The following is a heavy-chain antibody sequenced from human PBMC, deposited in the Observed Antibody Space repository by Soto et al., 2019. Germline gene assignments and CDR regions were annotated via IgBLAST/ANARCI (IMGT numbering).Heavy chain of an antibody. CDR1: GFTFSSYA. CDR3: AKEKTETTTRRGWFDP. Sequence: GGSLRLSCAASGFTFSSYAMHWVRQAPGKGLEWVSAISGSGGSTYYADSVKGRFTISRDNSKNTLYLQMTSLRAEDTALYYCAKEKTETTTRRGWFDPWGQGTLVTVSS. V-gene: IGHV3-23*01. D-gene: IGHD1-7*01. CDR2: ISGSGGST. J-gene: IGHJ5*02.